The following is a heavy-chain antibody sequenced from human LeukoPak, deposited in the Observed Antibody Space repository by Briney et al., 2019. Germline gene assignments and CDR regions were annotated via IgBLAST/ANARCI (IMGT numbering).Heavy chain of an antibody. V-gene: IGHV1-18*01. J-gene: IGHJ4*02. D-gene: IGHD4-17*01. CDR2: ISAYNGNT. Sequence: ASVKVSCKASGYTFTSYGISWVRQAPGQGLEWMGWISAYNGNTNYARKLQGRVTMTTDTSTSTAYMELRSLRSDDTAVYYCAREGDYGDYVPEYYFDYWGQGTLITVSS. CDR3: AREGDYGDYVPEYYFDY. CDR1: GYTFTSYG.